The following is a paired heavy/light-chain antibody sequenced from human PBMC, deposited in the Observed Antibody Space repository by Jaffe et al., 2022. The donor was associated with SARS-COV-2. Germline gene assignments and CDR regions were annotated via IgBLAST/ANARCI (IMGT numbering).Light chain of an antibody. CDR2: GNS. Sequence: QSVLTQPPSVSGAPGQRVTISCTGSSSNIGAGYDVHWYQQLPGTAPKLLIYGNSNRPSGVPDRFSGSKSGTSASLAISGLQAEDEADYYCQSYDSSLSGSRVFGGGTKLTVL. J-gene: IGLJ3*02. CDR1: SSNIGAGYD. CDR3: QSYDSSLSGSRV. V-gene: IGLV1-40*01.
Heavy chain of an antibody. J-gene: IGHJ6*02. CDR2: IKQDGSEK. V-gene: IGHV3-7*03. CDR3: ARDEPAECSGGSCYFHDGMDV. D-gene: IGHD2-15*01. CDR1: GFTFSSYW. Sequence: EVQLVESGGGLVQPGGSLRLSCAASGFTFSSYWMSWVRQAPGKGLEWVANIKQDGSEKYYVDSVKGRFTISRDNAKNSLYLQMNSLRAEDTAVYYCARDEPAECSGGSCYFHDGMDVWGQGTTVTVSS.